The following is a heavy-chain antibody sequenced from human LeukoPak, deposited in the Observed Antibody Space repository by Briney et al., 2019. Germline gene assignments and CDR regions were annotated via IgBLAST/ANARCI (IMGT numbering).Heavy chain of an antibody. J-gene: IGHJ5*02. CDR3: ARDTQAYYYDSSGYYRYNWFDP. V-gene: IGHV4-59*01. Sequence: PSETLSLTCTVSGGSISSYYWSWIRQPPGKGLEWIGYIYYSGSTNYNPSLKSRVTISVDTSKNQFSLKLSSATAADTAVYYCARDTQAYYYDSSGYYRYNWFDPWGQGTLVTVSS. D-gene: IGHD3-22*01. CDR2: IYYSGST. CDR1: GGSISSYY.